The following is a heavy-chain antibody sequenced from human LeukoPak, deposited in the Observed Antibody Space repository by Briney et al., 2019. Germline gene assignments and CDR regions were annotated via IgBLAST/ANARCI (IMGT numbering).Heavy chain of an antibody. J-gene: IGHJ4*02. CDR3: TRVGGDYGDPYYFDY. V-gene: IGHV4-4*07. Sequence: SETLSLTCTVSGGSISSYYWSWIRQPAGKGLEWIGRIYTSGSTNYNPSLKSRVTMSVDTSKNQFSLKLSSVTAADTAVYYCTRVGGDYGDPYYFDYWGQGTLVTVSS. D-gene: IGHD4-17*01. CDR2: IYTSGST. CDR1: GGSISSYY.